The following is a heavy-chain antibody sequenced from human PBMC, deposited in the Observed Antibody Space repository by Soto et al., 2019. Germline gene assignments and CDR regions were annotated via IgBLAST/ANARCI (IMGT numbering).Heavy chain of an antibody. V-gene: IGHV3-30*18. J-gene: IGHJ4*02. CDR3: AKLSIQKSWAVTFDQ. D-gene: IGHD4-17*01. CDR1: GSTFGDYG. Sequence: QVHLVESGGGVVQPGRSLRLSCAASGSTFGDYGMHWVRQAPGKGLEWVADISYDGSETYYADSVEGRFTVSRDNSKSVLYLQMNSLRLDDTAVYYCAKLSIQKSWAVTFDQWGQGTLVTVSS. CDR2: ISYDGSET.